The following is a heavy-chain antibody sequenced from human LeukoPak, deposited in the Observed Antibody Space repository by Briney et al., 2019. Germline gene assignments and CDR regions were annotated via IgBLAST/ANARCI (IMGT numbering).Heavy chain of an antibody. V-gene: IGHV4-59*08. J-gene: IGHJ6*02. Sequence: PSETLSLTCTVSGGSISSYYWSWIRQPPGKGLEWIGYIYYSGSTNYNPSLKSRVTISVDTSKNQFSLKLSSVTAADTAVYYCARLDGCSGGSCYFWSYYYGMDVWGQGTTVTVSS. CDR3: ARLDGCSGGSCYFWSYYYGMDV. CDR2: IYYSGST. CDR1: GGSISSYY. D-gene: IGHD2-15*01.